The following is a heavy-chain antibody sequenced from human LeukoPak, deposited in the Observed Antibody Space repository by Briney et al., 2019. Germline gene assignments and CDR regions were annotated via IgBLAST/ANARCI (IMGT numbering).Heavy chain of an antibody. J-gene: IGHJ4*02. CDR3: AKASSPIGYFDY. CDR1: GFTFSSYS. CDR2: ISSSSSYI. D-gene: IGHD3-10*01. V-gene: IGHV3-21*01. Sequence: PGGSLRLSCAASGFTFSSYSMNWVRQAPGKGLEWVSSISSSSSYIYYADSVKGRFTISRDNAKNSLYLQMNSLGAEDTAVYYCAKASSPIGYFDYWGQGTLVTVSS.